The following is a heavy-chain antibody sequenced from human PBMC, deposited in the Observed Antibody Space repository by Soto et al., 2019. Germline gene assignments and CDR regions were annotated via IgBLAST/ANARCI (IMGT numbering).Heavy chain of an antibody. Sequence: GGSLRLSCAASGFTFSSYGMHWVRQAPGKGLEWVAVISYDGSNKYYADSVKGRFTISRDNSKNTLYLQMNSLRAEDTAVYYCAKSPYCSGGSCYYFDYWGQGTLVTVSS. CDR3: AKSPYCSGGSCYYFDY. CDR2: ISYDGSNK. J-gene: IGHJ4*02. CDR1: GFTFSSYG. V-gene: IGHV3-30*18. D-gene: IGHD2-15*01.